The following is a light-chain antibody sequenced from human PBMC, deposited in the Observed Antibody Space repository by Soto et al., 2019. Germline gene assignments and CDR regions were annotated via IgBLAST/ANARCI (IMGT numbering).Light chain of an antibody. CDR2: GAS. V-gene: IGKV3-15*01. J-gene: IGKJ5*01. Sequence: EIVMTQSPATLSVSPGERATLSCRASQRVSSNLAWYQQKPGQAPRLLIYGASTRATGIPATFSGSGSGTEFTLPISRLPSQDFAVYCCQQDNKWPPLTFGQGTRLEIK. CDR1: QRVSSN. CDR3: QQDNKWPPLT.